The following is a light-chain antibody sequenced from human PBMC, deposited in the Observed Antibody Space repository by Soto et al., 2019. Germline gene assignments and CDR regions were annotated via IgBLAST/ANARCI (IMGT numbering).Light chain of an antibody. CDR1: QSISSTY. CDR3: QQYGSSSFA. J-gene: IGKJ3*01. V-gene: IGKV3-20*01. Sequence: EIVLTQSPGTLSVSPGERATLSCRTSQSISSTYLAWYQKKPGQAPRLLLYGAFNRATGIPDRFSGSGSGTDFNITISRLEPEDCAFYYCQQYGSSSFAFGPGTKVEIK. CDR2: GAF.